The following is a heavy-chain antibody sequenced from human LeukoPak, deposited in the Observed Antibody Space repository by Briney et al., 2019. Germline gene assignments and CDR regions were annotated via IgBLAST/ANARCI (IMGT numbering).Heavy chain of an antibody. J-gene: IGHJ6*02. Sequence: PSETLSLTCTVSGGSISSSSYSWGWIRQPPGKGLEWIGSIYYSGSTYYNPSLKSRVTISVDTSKNQFSLKLSSVTAADTAVYYCARQGTVTTPTNTYYYYGMDVWGQGTTVTVSS. CDR2: IYYSGST. CDR1: GGSISSSSYS. D-gene: IGHD4-17*01. CDR3: ARQGTVTTPTNTYYYYGMDV. V-gene: IGHV4-39*01.